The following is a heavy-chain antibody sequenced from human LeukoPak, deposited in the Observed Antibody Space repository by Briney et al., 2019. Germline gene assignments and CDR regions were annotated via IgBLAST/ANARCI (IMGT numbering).Heavy chain of an antibody. J-gene: IGHJ4*02. CDR3: AKGHRKPKPCSGGSCYSEDYFDY. Sequence: GGSLRLSCAASGFTFSSYSMNWVRQAPGKGLESVSSISSSSSYIYYADSVKGRFTISRDNSKNTLYLQMNSLRAEDTAVYYCAKGHRKPKPCSGGSCYSEDYFDYWGQGTLVTVSS. CDR1: GFTFSSYS. D-gene: IGHD2-15*01. V-gene: IGHV3-21*01. CDR2: ISSSSSYI.